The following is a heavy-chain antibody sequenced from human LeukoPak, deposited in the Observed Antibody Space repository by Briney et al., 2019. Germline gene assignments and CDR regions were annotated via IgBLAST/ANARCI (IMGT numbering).Heavy chain of an antibody. CDR3: ARAEGDAFDI. CDR2: ISSSGSTI. V-gene: IGHV3-48*03. J-gene: IGHJ3*02. CDR1: GFTFSSYE. Sequence: GGSLRLSCAASGFTFSSYEMNWVRQAPGKELEWVSYISSSGSTIYYADSVKGRFTISRDNAKNSLYLQMNSLRAEDTAVYYCARAEGDAFDIWGQGTMVTVSS.